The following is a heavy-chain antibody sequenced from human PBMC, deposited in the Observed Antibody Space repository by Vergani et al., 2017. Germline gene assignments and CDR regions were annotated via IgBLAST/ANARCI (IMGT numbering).Heavy chain of an antibody. CDR2: IRYDGSNK. CDR1: GFTFSSYG. CDR3: AKDLDSSVRGYFDY. Sequence: QVQLVEFGGGVVQPGGALRPSCAAFGFTFSSYGMHWVRQAPGKGLEGVAFIRYDGSNKYYADSVKGRFTISRDNSKNTLYLQMNSLRAEDTALYYCAKDLDSSVRGYFDYWGQGTLVTVSS. V-gene: IGHV3-30*02. D-gene: IGHD3-22*01. J-gene: IGHJ4*02.